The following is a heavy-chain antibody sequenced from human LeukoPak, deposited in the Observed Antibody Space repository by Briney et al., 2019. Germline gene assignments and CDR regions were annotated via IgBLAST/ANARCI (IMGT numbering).Heavy chain of an antibody. D-gene: IGHD3-22*01. Sequence: PSETLSLTCTVSGGSISSGDYYWSWIRQPPGKGLEWIGYIYYSGSTYYNPSLKSRVTISVDTSKNQFSLKLSSVTAADTAVYYCARVPGTYYYDQWWAFDIWGQGTMVTVSS. V-gene: IGHV4-30-4*08. J-gene: IGHJ3*02. CDR3: ARVPGTYYYDQWWAFDI. CDR2: IYYSGST. CDR1: GGSISSGDYY.